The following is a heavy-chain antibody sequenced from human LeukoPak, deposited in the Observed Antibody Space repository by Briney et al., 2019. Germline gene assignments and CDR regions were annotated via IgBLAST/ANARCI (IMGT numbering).Heavy chain of an antibody. Sequence: GGSLRLSCAASGFSFSRNAMHWVRQASGKGLXXXXXXXXDGSTKKYADSVKGRFTISRDNSKNSLSLQMNSLRGEDTAVYYCARDTAQSLSLYGVVDFWGQGTLVTVSS. CDR1: GFSFSRNA. D-gene: IGHD2-21*02. V-gene: IGHV3-30-3*01. CDR2: XXXDGSTK. CDR3: ARDTAQSLSLYGVVDF. J-gene: IGHJ4*02.